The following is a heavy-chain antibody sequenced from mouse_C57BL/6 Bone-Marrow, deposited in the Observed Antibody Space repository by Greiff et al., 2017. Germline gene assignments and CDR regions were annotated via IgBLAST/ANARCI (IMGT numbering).Heavy chain of an antibody. CDR1: GYTFTSYG. Sequence: VKLVESGAELARPGASVKLSCKASGYTFTSYGISWVKQRTGQGLEWIGEIYPRSGNTYYNEKFKGKATLTADKSSSTAYMELRSLTSEDSAVYFCARGGTGMDFDYWGQGTTLTVSS. V-gene: IGHV1-81*01. CDR2: IYPRSGNT. J-gene: IGHJ2*01. CDR3: ARGGTGMDFDY. D-gene: IGHD4-1*01.